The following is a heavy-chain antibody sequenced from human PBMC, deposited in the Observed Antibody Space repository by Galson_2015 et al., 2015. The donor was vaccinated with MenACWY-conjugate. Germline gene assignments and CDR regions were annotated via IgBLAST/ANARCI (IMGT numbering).Heavy chain of an antibody. CDR1: GSTFNSYC. V-gene: IGHV3-48*04. J-gene: IGHJ4*02. Sequence: LRLPCAASGSTFNSYCINWGRQAPGKGLEWVSYISSSSSTIYYADSVKGRFTISRDNAKNSLYLQMNSLRAEDTAVYYCARAARVGAALSSGHWGQGSLVTDSS. CDR3: ARAARVGAALSSGH. CDR2: ISSSSSTI. D-gene: IGHD1-26*01.